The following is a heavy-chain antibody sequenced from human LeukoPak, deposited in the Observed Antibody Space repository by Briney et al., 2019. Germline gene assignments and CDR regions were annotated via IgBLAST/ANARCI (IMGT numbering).Heavy chain of an antibody. CDR3: ARDLAAAGDY. V-gene: IGHV3-48*04. J-gene: IGHJ4*02. CDR2: ISSSSSTI. CDR1: GFSFSSYS. D-gene: IGHD6-13*01. Sequence: GGSLRLSCAASGFSFSSYSMNWVRQAPGKGLEWVSYISSSSSTIYYADSVKGRFTISRDNAKNSLFLQMVSLRAEDTAVYYCARDLAAAGDYWGQGTLVTVSS.